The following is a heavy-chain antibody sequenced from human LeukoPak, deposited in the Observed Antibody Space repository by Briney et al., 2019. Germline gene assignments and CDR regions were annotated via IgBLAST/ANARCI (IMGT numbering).Heavy chain of an antibody. J-gene: IGHJ4*02. V-gene: IGHV3-21*01. Sequence: PGGSRRLSCAASGFTFSSYSMNWVRQAPAKGMEWVSSISSSSSYIYYADSVKGRFTISRDNAKNSLYLQMNSLRAEDTAVYYCARHSDSKGAFDYWGQGTLVTVSS. CDR3: ARHSDSKGAFDY. CDR2: ISSSSSYI. CDR1: GFTFSSYS. D-gene: IGHD1-26*01.